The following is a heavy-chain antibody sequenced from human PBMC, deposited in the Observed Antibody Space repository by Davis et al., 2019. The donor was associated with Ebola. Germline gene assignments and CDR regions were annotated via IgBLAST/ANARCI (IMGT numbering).Heavy chain of an antibody. Sequence: PGGSLRLSCAASGFTFSSYAMHWVRQAPGKGLEWVAVISYDGSNKYYADSVKGRFTISRDNSKNTLYLQMNSLRAEDTAVYYCAREGSSSWYVPNYYYGMDVWGQGTTVTVSS. V-gene: IGHV3-30-3*01. J-gene: IGHJ6*02. CDR2: ISYDGSNK. CDR1: GFTFSSYA. CDR3: AREGSSSWYVPNYYYGMDV. D-gene: IGHD6-13*01.